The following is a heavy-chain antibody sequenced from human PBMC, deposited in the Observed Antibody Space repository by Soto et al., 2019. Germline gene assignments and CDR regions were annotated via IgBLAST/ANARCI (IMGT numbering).Heavy chain of an antibody. Sequence: TSETLSLTCTVSGGSVSSGSYYWSWIRQPPGKGLEWIGYIYYSGSTNYNPSLKSRVTISVDTSKNQFSLKLSSVTAADTAVYYCARMDIVVVPAAQRYNWFDPWGQGTLVTVSS. CDR1: GGSVSSGSYY. CDR2: IYYSGST. V-gene: IGHV4-61*01. CDR3: ARMDIVVVPAAQRYNWFDP. D-gene: IGHD2-2*03. J-gene: IGHJ5*02.